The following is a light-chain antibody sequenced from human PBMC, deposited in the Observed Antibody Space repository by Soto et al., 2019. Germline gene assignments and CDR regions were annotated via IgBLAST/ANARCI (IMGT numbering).Light chain of an antibody. J-gene: IGKJ2*01. V-gene: IGKV3D-15*01. CDR1: QSVSTN. CDR2: DAS. Sequence: EVVMTQSPATLSVSPGERATVSCRAIQSVSTNLAWYQQSPGQAPRLLIYDASTMATGIPARFSGSGSGTEFTLTIALLQSEDFGFYYCQQYNNWPRTFGQGTELLIK. CDR3: QQYNNWPRT.